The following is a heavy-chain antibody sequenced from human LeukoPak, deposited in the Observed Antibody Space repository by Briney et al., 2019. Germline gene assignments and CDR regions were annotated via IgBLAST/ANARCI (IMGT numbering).Heavy chain of an antibody. J-gene: IGHJ3*02. CDR2: IWFDGSNK. CDR3: ARGRNDAFDI. V-gene: IGHV3-33*01. CDR1: GFTFGDFA. Sequence: PGGSLRLSCTTSGFTFGDFAMSWVRQAPGKGLDWVAVIWFDGSNKYYGDSVKGRFTISRDNSKNTLYLQVSSLRAEDTAVYYCARGRNDAFDIWGQGTMVTVSS. D-gene: IGHD5-24*01.